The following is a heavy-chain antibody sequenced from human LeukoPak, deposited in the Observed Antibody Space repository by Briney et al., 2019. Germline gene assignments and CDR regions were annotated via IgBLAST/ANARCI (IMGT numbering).Heavy chain of an antibody. V-gene: IGHV3-21*01. J-gene: IGHJ2*01. CDR3: ARYSYGSYWYFDL. D-gene: IGHD5-18*01. CDR2: ISSSSSYI. CDR1: GFTFSSYS. Sequence: PGGSLRLPCAASGFTFSSYSKNWVRQAPGKGLEWVSSISSSSSYIYYADSVKGRFTIPRDNAKNSLYLQMNSLRAEDTAVYYCARYSYGSYWYFDLWGRGTLVTVSS.